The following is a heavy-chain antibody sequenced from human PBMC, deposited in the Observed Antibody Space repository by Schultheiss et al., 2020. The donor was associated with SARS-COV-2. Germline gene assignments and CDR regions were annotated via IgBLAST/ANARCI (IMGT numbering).Heavy chain of an antibody. CDR1: GFIFSSYW. D-gene: IGHD1-26*01. Sequence: GGSLRLSCAASGFIFSSYWMHWVRQAPGKGLEWVSRINSDGSSTSYADSVKGRFTISRDNAKNMLYLQMNSLRAEDTAVYYCARGQWEMDHYFDYWGQGTLVTVSS. CDR3: ARGQWEMDHYFDY. CDR2: INSDGSST. V-gene: IGHV3-74*01. J-gene: IGHJ4*02.